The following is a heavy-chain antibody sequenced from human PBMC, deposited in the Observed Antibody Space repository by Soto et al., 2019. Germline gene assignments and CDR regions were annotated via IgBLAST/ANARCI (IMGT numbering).Heavy chain of an antibody. CDR1: GGSISSGGYY. CDR2: IYYSGST. CDR3: AREGPISCGGDCYPHAFDI. D-gene: IGHD2-21*02. Sequence: SETLSLTCIVSGGSISSGGYYWSWIRQHPGKGLEWIGYIYYSGSTYYNPSLKSRVTISVDTSKNQFSLKLSSVTAADTAVYYCAREGPISCGGDCYPHAFDIWGQGTMVTVSS. V-gene: IGHV4-31*03. J-gene: IGHJ3*02.